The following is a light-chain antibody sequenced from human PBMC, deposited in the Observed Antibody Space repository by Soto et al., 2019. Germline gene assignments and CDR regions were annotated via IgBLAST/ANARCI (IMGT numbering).Light chain of an antibody. CDR3: QKYNRAPWT. Sequence: DIQMTQSPSSLSASVGDRVTITCRASQDISNYLAWYQQKPGKVPKLLIYAASTLQSGVPSRFSGSGSGTDFTLTISSLKPEDVATYYCQKYNRAPWTFGQGTKVEIK. CDR1: QDISNY. V-gene: IGKV1-27*01. J-gene: IGKJ1*01. CDR2: AAS.